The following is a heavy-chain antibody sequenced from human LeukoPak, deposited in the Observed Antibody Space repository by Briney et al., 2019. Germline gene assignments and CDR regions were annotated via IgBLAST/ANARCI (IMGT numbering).Heavy chain of an antibody. D-gene: IGHD3-22*01. CDR3: AKFGRWDYYDSSGYTPYYFDY. CDR2: ISGSGGST. Sequence: GGSLRLSCGVSGFTFSSNWMSWVRQAPGKGLEWVSAISGSGGSTYYADSVKGRFTISRDNSKNTLYLQMNSLRAEDTAVYYCAKFGRWDYYDSSGYTPYYFDYWGQGTLVTVSS. V-gene: IGHV3-23*01. J-gene: IGHJ4*02. CDR1: GFTFSSNW.